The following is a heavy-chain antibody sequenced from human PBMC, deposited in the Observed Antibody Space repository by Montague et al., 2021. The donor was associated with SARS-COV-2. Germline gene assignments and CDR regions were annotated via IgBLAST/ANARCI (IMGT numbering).Heavy chain of an antibody. D-gene: IGHD3-22*01. CDR2: IKQSGST. CDR1: GGPFGDDH. V-gene: IGHV4-34*01. Sequence: SETLSLTCAVYGGPFGDDHWSWIRQPPGKGLEWIGDIKQSGSTNYNPSLKSRGTISVDTSKNQFSLKLTSVTAADTAVYFCARGHLSVSMIVVVFTSASYYVDYWGQGAQVTVSS. J-gene: IGHJ4*02. CDR3: ARGHLSVSMIVVVFTSASYYVDY.